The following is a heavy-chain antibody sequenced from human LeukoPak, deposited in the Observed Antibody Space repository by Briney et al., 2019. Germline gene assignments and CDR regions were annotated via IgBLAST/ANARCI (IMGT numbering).Heavy chain of an antibody. CDR3: ARRDGAFHYFDY. D-gene: IGHD1-26*01. CDR2: IYYSGST. J-gene: IGHJ4*02. V-gene: IGHV4-59*12. CDR1: GGSISSYY. Sequence: PSETLSLTCTVSGGSISSYYWSWIRQPPGKGLEWIGYIYYSGSTNYNPSLKSRVTISVDTSKNQFSLKLSSVTAADTAVYYCARRDGAFHYFDYWGQGTLVTVSS.